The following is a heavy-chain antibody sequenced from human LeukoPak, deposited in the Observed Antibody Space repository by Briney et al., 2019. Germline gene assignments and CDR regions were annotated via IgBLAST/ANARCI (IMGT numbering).Heavy chain of an antibody. CDR3: GKDVGGRWPLYYFDY. Sequence: GGSLRLSCAASGFTFSSYAMSWVRQAPGKGLEWVSAISGSGGSTYYADSVKGRFTISRDNSKNSLYLQMNSLRAEDTALYYCGKDVGGRWPLYYFDYWGQGTLVTVSS. J-gene: IGHJ4*02. D-gene: IGHD2-21*02. CDR1: GFTFSSYA. V-gene: IGHV3-23*01. CDR2: ISGSGGST.